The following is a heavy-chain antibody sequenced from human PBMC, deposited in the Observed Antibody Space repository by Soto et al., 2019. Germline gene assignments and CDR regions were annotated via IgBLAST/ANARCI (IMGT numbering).Heavy chain of an antibody. CDR2: IYYIFST. V-gene: IGHV4-59*08. Sequence: PSETLSLTCTVSGGSISSYYWIWIRQPPVNGLEFIGYIYYIFSTNYNPSLKSRFTISLYTSKNHFSLKLISVTAADTAVYYCARHDPSKKIAPRNYFDYWGQGNLVTVS. CDR3: ARHDPSKKIAPRNYFDY. D-gene: IGHD6-6*01. CDR1: GGSISSYY. J-gene: IGHJ4*02.